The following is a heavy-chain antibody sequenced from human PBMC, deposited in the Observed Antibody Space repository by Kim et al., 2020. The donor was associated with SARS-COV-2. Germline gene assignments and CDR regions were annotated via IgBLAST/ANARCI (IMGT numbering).Heavy chain of an antibody. V-gene: IGHV4-34*01. D-gene: IGHD3-22*01. J-gene: IGHJ2*01. CDR2: INHSGST. Sequence: SETLSLTCAVYGGSFSGYYWNWIRQPPGKGLEWIGEINHSGSTNYSPSIQTSINITTDTSKNQYSLRLRSVTAADTAVYYFARGPMRAVVISNWYLDLWGRGTLVTVSS. CDR3: ARGPMRAVVISNWYLDL. CDR1: GGSFSGYY.